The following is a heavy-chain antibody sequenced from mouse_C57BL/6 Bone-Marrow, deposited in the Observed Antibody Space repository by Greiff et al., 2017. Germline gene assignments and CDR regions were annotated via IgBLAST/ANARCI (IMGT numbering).Heavy chain of an antibody. D-gene: IGHD1-1*01. J-gene: IGHJ4*01. CDR1: GYTFTSYW. CDR2: IYPGSGST. Sequence: QVQLQQPGAELVKPGASVKMSCKASGYTFTSYWLTWVKQRPGQGLEWIGDIYPGSGSTNYNEKFKSKATRTVDTSSSTAYMQLSSLTSEDSAVYYCARGSSPQYYAMDYWGQGTSVTVSS. CDR3: ARGSSPQYYAMDY. V-gene: IGHV1-55*01.